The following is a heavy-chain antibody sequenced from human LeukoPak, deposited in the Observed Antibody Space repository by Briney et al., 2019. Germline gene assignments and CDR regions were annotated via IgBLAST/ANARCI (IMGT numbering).Heavy chain of an antibody. Sequence: GGSLRLSCAASGFTFSNHEMNWVRQAPGKGLEWISYIRSSASIIYYADSVKGRFTISRDNAKNSLYLQMDSLRAEDTAVYYCARGGFEEWLEKIDLWGQGTLVTVSS. CDR3: ARGGFEEWLEKIDL. D-gene: IGHD6-19*01. V-gene: IGHV3-48*03. CDR1: GFTFSNHE. CDR2: IRSSASII. J-gene: IGHJ4*02.